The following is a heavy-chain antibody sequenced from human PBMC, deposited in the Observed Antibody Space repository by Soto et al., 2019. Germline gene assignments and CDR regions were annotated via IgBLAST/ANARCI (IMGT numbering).Heavy chain of an antibody. J-gene: IGHJ3*02. CDR2: IYYRGST. D-gene: IGHD3-22*01. V-gene: IGHV4-30-4*01. Sequence: QVQLQESGPGLVKPSQTLSLTCTVSGGSISSGDYYWSWIRQPPGKGLEWIGYIYYRGSTYYNPSLKSRVTLSVDTSKNQFSLKLSSVTAADTAVYYCARRDSSGYYAHDAFDIWGQGTMVTVSS. CDR1: GGSISSGDYY. CDR3: ARRDSSGYYAHDAFDI.